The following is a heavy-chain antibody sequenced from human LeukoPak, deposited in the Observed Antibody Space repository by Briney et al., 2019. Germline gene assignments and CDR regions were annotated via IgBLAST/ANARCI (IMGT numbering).Heavy chain of an antibody. V-gene: IGHV1-24*01. CDR2: FDPEDGET. CDR1: GYTLTELS. J-gene: IGHJ4*02. CDR3: ATDNFKGRLLWFGELSG. Sequence: GASVKVSCKVSGYTLTELSMHWVRQAPGKGLEWMGGFDPEDGETIYARKFQGRVTMTEDTSTDTAYMELSSLRSEDTAVYYCATDNFKGRLLWFGELSGWGQGTLVTVSS. D-gene: IGHD3-10*01.